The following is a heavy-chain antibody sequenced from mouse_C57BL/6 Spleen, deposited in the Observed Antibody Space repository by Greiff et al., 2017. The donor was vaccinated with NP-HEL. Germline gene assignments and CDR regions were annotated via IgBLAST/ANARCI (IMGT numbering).Heavy chain of an antibody. V-gene: IGHV5-4*01. Sequence: EVQLVESGGGLVKPGGSLKLSCAASGFTFSSYAMSWVRQTPEKRLEWVATLSDGGSYTYYPDNVKGRFTISRDNAKNNLYLQMSHLKSEDTAMYYCARDGYYVGYFDVWGTGTTVTVSS. J-gene: IGHJ1*03. CDR3: ARDGYYVGYFDV. CDR2: LSDGGSYT. CDR1: GFTFSSYA. D-gene: IGHD2-3*01.